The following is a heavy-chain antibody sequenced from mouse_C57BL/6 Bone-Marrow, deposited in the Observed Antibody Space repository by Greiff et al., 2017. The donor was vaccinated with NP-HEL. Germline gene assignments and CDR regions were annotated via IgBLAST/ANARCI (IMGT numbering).Heavy chain of an antibody. CDR3: ARGGSNYYFDY. D-gene: IGHD2-5*01. Sequence: VQLQQPGAELVKPGASVKLSCKASGYTFTSYWMHWVKQRPGQGLEWIGMIHPNSGSTNYNEKFKSKATLAVDKSSSTAYMQLSSLTSEDSAVYYCARGGSNYYFDYWGQGTTLTVSS. CDR2: IHPNSGST. J-gene: IGHJ2*01. CDR1: GYTFTSYW. V-gene: IGHV1-64*01.